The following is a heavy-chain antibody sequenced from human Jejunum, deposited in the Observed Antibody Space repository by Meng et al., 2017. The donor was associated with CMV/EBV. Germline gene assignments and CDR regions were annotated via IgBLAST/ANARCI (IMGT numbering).Heavy chain of an antibody. D-gene: IGHD6-19*01. J-gene: IGHJ4*02. CDR3: VKGKQWLLSH. CDR1: GFTFDDYT. CDR2: INWHDHGT. Sequence: CAASGFTFDDYTMHWVRQAPGKGLEWVSLINWHDHGTRYAESVKGRFIISRDNSRDSLYLQMSSLKTEDTAFYYCVKGKQWLLSHWGQGTLVTVSS. V-gene: IGHV3-43*01.